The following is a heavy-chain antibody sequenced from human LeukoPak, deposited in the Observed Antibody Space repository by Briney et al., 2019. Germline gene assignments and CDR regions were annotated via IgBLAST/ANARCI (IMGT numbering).Heavy chain of an antibody. Sequence: GGSLRLSCVASGFTFSSYGMHWVRQAPGKGLEWVAVISNDGSNKYYADSVKGRFTISRDNSKNTLYLQMNSLRAEDTAVYYCAKGRGAFDIWGQGTIVTVSS. CDR1: GFTFSSYG. V-gene: IGHV3-30*18. J-gene: IGHJ3*02. D-gene: IGHD3-10*01. CDR2: ISNDGSNK. CDR3: AKGRGAFDI.